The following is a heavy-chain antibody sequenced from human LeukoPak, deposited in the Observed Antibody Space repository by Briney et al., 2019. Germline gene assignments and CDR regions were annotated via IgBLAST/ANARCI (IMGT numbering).Heavy chain of an antibody. CDR3: ARDSTPYYDSSSYYLDY. Sequence: PGGSLRLSCAASGFTFSSYWTHWVRQAPGKGLVWVSRINVDGRTTSYVDSVKGRFTISRDNAKNTLYLQMNSLRAEDTAVYYCARDSTPYYDSSSYYLDYWGQGALVTVSS. J-gene: IGHJ4*02. CDR2: INVDGRTT. CDR1: GFTFSSYW. V-gene: IGHV3-74*01. D-gene: IGHD3-22*01.